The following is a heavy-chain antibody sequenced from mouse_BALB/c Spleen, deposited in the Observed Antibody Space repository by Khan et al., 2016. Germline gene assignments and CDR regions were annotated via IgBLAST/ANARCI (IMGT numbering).Heavy chain of an antibody. CDR3: AKAYDYDGWFFDV. CDR1: GYTFTNYY. D-gene: IGHD2-4*01. J-gene: IGHJ1*01. Sequence: QVQLQQSGPELVKPGSSVRISCKTSGYTFTNYYVHWVKQRPGQGLEWIGWIYPANLNTYINEKLKDRASLAADKSSSTAYMRLSSLTSEDSADYFCAKAYDYDGWFFDVWGAGTTVTVSS. CDR2: IYPANLNT. V-gene: IGHV1S56*01.